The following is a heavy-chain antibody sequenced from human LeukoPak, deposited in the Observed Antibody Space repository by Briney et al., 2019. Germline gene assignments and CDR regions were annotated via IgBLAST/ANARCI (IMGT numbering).Heavy chain of an antibody. J-gene: IGHJ4*02. CDR2: IYYSGST. CDR3: ARGGSEFGEYIFDY. CDR1: GGSISSYY. V-gene: IGHV4-59*01. Sequence: SETLSLTCTVSGGSISSYYWSWIRQPPGKGLEWIGYIYYSGSTNYNPSLKSRVTISVDTSKNQFSLKLSSVTAADTAVYYCARGGSEFGEYIFDYWGQGTLVTVSS. D-gene: IGHD3-10*01.